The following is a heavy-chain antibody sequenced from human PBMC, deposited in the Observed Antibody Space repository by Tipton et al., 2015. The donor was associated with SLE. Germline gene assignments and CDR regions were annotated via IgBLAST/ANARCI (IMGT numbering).Heavy chain of an antibody. CDR3: ARLIGTNVVFDS. V-gene: IGHV4-59*12. J-gene: IGHJ4*02. CDR1: GGSLRSYY. CDR2: MYYSGIT. D-gene: IGHD1-20*01. Sequence: PGLVKPSETLSLTCDVSGGSLRSYYWSWIRQTPGKGLEWIGYMYYSGITNYNPSLYGRVSISVDTSRNQFSLKLSSVTAADTAVYYCARLIGTNVVFDSWGQGTLVTVSS.